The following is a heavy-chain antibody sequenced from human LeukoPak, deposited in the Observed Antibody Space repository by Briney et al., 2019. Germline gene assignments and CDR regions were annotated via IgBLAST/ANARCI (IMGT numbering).Heavy chain of an antibody. CDR1: GFTFSDYY. CDR2: ISNRGTTI. V-gene: IGHV3-11*01. CDR3: ARGRRELASPPSY. J-gene: IGHJ4*02. Sequence: PGGSLRLSCATSGFTFSDYYMTWIRQAPGKGLEWVSYISNRGTTIYYADSVKGRFTISRDNAKNSLYLQMNSLRAEDTAVYYCARGRRELASPPSYWGQGTLVTVSS. D-gene: IGHD1-26*01.